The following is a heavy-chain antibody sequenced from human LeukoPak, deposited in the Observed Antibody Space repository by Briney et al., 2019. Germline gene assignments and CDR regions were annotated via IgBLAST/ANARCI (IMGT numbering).Heavy chain of an antibody. Sequence: SETLSLTCAVYGGSFSGYYWSWIRQPPGKGLEWIGEINHSGSTNYNPSLKSRVTISVDTSKDQFSLKLSSVTAADTAVYYCARGRSSGYYGIRYYFGYWGQGTLVTVSS. J-gene: IGHJ4*02. CDR1: GGSFSGYY. V-gene: IGHV4-34*01. D-gene: IGHD3-22*01. CDR3: ARGRSSGYYGIRYYFGY. CDR2: INHSGST.